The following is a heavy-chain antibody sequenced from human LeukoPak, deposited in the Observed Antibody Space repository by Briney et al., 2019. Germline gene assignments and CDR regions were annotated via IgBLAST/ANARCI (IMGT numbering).Heavy chain of an antibody. Sequence: ASVKVSCKASGYTFTSYYMHWVPQAPGQAREGMGIINSSCGSTSYAQKFQGRVTMTRQISTSTVYMELSSVRYEDTAVYYCARDSGAFDIWGQGTMVTVSS. V-gene: IGHV1-46*01. D-gene: IGHD1-14*01. J-gene: IGHJ3*02. CDR2: INSSCGST. CDR3: ARDSGAFDI. CDR1: GYTFTSYY.